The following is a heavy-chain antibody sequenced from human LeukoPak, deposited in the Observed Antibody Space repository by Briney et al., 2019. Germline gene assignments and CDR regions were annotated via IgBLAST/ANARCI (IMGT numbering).Heavy chain of an antibody. D-gene: IGHD3-9*01. CDR1: GYTFTSCG. CDR3: ARDWGVPYYDILTGYYPNDY. Sequence: ASVKVSCKASGYTFTSCGISWVRQAPGQGLEWMGWISAYNGNTNYAQKLQGRVTMTTDTSTSTAYMELRSLRSDDTAVYYCARDWGVPYYDILTGYYPNDYWGQGTLVTVSS. V-gene: IGHV1-18*01. J-gene: IGHJ4*02. CDR2: ISAYNGNT.